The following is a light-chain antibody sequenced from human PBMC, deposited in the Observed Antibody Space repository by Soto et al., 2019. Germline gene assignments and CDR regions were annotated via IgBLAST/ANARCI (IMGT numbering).Light chain of an antibody. CDR1: QRIGRF. V-gene: IGKV1-39*01. J-gene: IGKJ1*01. CDR2: STS. CDR3: QKSYSVPST. Sequence: IDLTQSPSPQSASVGDRLTITCRASQRIGRFLNWYQQKVGKAPNLLISSTSNLQSGVPSRFNGTGSGTDFTLTINSLQPEDFGTYYCQKSYSVPSTFGQGTKVDIK.